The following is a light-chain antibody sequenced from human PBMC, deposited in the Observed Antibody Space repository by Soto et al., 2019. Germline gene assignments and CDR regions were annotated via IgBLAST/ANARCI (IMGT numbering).Light chain of an antibody. CDR3: QQLQRTPFT. Sequence: QLTQSPSSLSESVGDRVTITCRASQDISRYLAWYQQRAGKAPKLLIYGASTLQSGVPSRFSGSGSGTEFTLTISSLQPEDFATYHCQQLQRTPFTFGPGTTVDV. V-gene: IGKV1-9*01. CDR1: QDISRY. J-gene: IGKJ3*01. CDR2: GAS.